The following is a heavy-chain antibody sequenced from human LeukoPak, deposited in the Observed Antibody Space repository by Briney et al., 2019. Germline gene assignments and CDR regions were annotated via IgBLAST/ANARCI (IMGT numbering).Heavy chain of an antibody. CDR1: GGSISSYY. D-gene: IGHD4-17*01. CDR2: IYTSGST. V-gene: IGHV4-4*07. Sequence: PSETLSLTCTVSGGSISSYYWSWIRQPAGKGLEWIGRIYTSGSTNYNPSLKSRVTMSVDTSKNQFSLKLSSVTAADTAVYYCASTPQDYGDYGNYYYMDVWGKGTTVNVSS. CDR3: ASTPQDYGDYGNYYYMDV. J-gene: IGHJ6*03.